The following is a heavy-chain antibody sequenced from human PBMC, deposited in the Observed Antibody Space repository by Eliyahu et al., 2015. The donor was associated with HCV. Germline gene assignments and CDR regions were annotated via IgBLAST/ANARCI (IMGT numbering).Heavy chain of an antibody. D-gene: IGHD6-13*01. Sequence: EVQLVESGGGLVKPGGSLRLSCAASGLSFPNAWMTWVRQAPGKGLEWVGRIKTKAAGGTTDYAAPVKGRFIISRDDSKNTLYLQMNSLRTEDTAVYYCTTGYSSNWPYYVDYWGQGTLVTVSS. CDR2: IKTKAAGGTT. CDR1: GLSFPNAW. V-gene: IGHV3-15*01. CDR3: TTGYSSNWPYYVDY. J-gene: IGHJ4*02.